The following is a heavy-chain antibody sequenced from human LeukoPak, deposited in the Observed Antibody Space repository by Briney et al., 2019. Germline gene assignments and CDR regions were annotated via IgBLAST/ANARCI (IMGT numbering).Heavy chain of an antibody. J-gene: IGHJ5*02. D-gene: IGHD6-13*01. CDR2: TYPGDSDV. V-gene: IGHV5-51*01. CDR1: GYSFTTYW. CDR3: ARHENIGSRFDP. Sequence: GESLKISCQGSGYSFTTYWMGWVRQMPGKGLEWMGITYPGDSDVRYSPSFQGQVTISVDTSISTAYLQWSSLKASDTAMYYCARHENIGSRFDPWGQGTLVTVSS.